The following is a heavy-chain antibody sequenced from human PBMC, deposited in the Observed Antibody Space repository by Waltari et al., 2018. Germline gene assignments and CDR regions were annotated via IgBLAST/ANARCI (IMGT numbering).Heavy chain of an antibody. CDR2: ISADGSGK. CDR1: GYPFNNYG. CDR3: AKAGGIYNYPLDP. D-gene: IGHD1-26*01. V-gene: IGHV3-30*18. Sequence: QVEESGGGVVQPGGSLRLSCVASGYPFNNYGMHWVRQAPGKGLEWRAVISADGSGKYYADSRKGRFTMSRDNSKNTVYLQMNSLRPEDTAVYYCAKAGGIYNYPLDPWGQGTLVTVSA. J-gene: IGHJ5*02.